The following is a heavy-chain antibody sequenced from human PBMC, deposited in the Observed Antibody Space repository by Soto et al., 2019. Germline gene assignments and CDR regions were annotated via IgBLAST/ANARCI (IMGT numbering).Heavy chain of an antibody. Sequence: QVQLQESGPGLVKPSETLSLTCTVSGGSTSTYYWSWIRQPPGKGLEWIGDIYYTGSTNYNPSLESRVTISVDTSKNPFSLSLRSVTAADTAVYYCAGDGGRSLARDWGHGILVTVSS. CDR3: AGDGGRSLARD. V-gene: IGHV4-59*12. D-gene: IGHD3-10*01. CDR1: GGSTSTYY. J-gene: IGHJ4*01. CDR2: IYYTGST.